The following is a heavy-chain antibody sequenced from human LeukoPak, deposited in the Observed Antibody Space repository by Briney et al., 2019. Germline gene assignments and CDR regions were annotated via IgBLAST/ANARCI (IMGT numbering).Heavy chain of an antibody. V-gene: IGHV3-48*02. Sequence: GGSLRLSCAASGFTFSSYSMNWVRQAPGKGLEWVSYISSSSRMIYYADYGKGRFTISRDNAKNSLYLQMKRMRDEDTAIYYCARDYGDLPARVPYFDYWGQGTLVTVSS. CDR1: GFTFSSYS. J-gene: IGHJ4*02. D-gene: IGHD4-17*01. CDR3: ARDYGDLPARVPYFDY. CDR2: ISSSSRMI.